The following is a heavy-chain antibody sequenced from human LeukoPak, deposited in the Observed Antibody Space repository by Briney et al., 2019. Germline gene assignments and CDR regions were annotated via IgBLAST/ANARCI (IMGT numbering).Heavy chain of an antibody. V-gene: IGHV4-39*01. J-gene: IGHJ3*02. CDR1: GGSISSSSYY. D-gene: IGHD3-22*01. CDR2: FYYSGST. Sequence: SETLSLTCTVSGGSISSSSYYWGWIRQPPGKGLEWIGSFYYSGSTYYNTSLKSRVTISVDTSKNQFSLKLSSVTAADTAVYYCARHYYYDSSGLDDAFDIWGQGTMVTVSS. CDR3: ARHYYYDSSGLDDAFDI.